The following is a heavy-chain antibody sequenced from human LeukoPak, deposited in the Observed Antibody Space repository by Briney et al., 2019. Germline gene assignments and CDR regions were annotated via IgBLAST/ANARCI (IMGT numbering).Heavy chain of an antibody. Sequence: LETLSLTCAVYGGSFSGYYWSWIRQPPGKGLEWIGEINHSGSTNYNPSLKSRVTISVDTSKNQFSLKLSSVTAADTAVYYCARFMVRGGYYYYGMDVWGQGTTVTVSS. J-gene: IGHJ6*02. V-gene: IGHV4-34*01. CDR2: INHSGST. D-gene: IGHD3-10*01. CDR1: GGSFSGYY. CDR3: ARFMVRGGYYYYGMDV.